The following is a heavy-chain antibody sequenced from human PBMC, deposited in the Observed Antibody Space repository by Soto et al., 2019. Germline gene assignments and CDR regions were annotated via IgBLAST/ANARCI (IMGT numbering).Heavy chain of an antibody. Sequence: RGSLRLSCAASGFTFSSYSMNWVRQAPGKGLEWVSSISSSSSYIYYADSVKGRFTISRDNAKNSLYLQMNSLRAEDTAVYYCARGPYYDILTGYYYYYYGMDVWGQGTTVTVSS. CDR1: GFTFSSYS. D-gene: IGHD3-9*01. J-gene: IGHJ6*02. CDR2: ISSSSSYI. CDR3: ARGPYYDILTGYYYYYYGMDV. V-gene: IGHV3-21*01.